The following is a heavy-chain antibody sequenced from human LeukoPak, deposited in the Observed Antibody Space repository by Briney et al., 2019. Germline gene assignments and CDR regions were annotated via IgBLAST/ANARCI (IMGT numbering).Heavy chain of an antibody. V-gene: IGHV3-23*01. Sequence: GGSLRLSCAASEFTFSNYAMNWVRQAPGKGLEWVSGISGGGGSTYYADSVKGRFTISRDNSKNSLYLQMNSLRAEDTAVYYCARVSEIPGGFFDYWGQGTLVTVSS. J-gene: IGHJ4*02. D-gene: IGHD2-21*01. CDR3: ARVSEIPGGFFDY. CDR2: ISGGGGST. CDR1: EFTFSNYA.